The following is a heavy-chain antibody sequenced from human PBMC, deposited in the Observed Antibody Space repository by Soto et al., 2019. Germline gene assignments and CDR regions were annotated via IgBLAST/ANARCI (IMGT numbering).Heavy chain of an antibody. V-gene: IGHV3-30*18. CDR2: ISYDGSNK. Sequence: PGGSLRLSCAASGFTFSSYGMHWVRQAPGKGLERVAVISYDGSNKYYADSVKGRFTISRDNSKNTLYLQMNSLRAEDTAVYYCAKGPMTEFGYWGQGTLVTVSS. J-gene: IGHJ4*02. CDR3: AKGPMTEFGY. CDR1: GFTFSSYG.